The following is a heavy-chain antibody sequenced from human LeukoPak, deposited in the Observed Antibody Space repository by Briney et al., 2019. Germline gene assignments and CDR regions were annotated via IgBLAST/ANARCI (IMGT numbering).Heavy chain of an antibody. V-gene: IGHV4-59*01. CDR2: IYYSGST. Sequence: GSLRLSCAASGFTFSDYYWSWIRQPPGKGLEWIGYIYYSGSTNYNPSLKSRVTISVDTSKNQFSLKLSSVTAADTAVYYCARLGAFDIWGQGTMVTVSS. J-gene: IGHJ3*02. CDR1: GFTFSDYY. CDR3: ARLGAFDI.